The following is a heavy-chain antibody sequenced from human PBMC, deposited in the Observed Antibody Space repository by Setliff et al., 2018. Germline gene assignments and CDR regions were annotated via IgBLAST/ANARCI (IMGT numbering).Heavy chain of an antibody. CDR3: AKSAAYLSYYYYYGFGV. V-gene: IGHV4-30-4*08. Sequence: SETLSLTCTVSGGSISSGDYYWSWIRQPPGKGLEWIGYIYSSGSTYYNPSLKSRVSISVDTSKNQFSLKLSSVTAADTAVYYCAKSAAYLSYYYYYGFGVWGPGTTVTVSS. CDR2: IYSSGST. J-gene: IGHJ6*02. CDR1: GGSISSGDYY. D-gene: IGHD3-16*01.